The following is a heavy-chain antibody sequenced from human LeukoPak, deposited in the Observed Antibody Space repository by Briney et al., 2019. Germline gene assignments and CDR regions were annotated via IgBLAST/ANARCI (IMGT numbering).Heavy chain of an antibody. J-gene: IGHJ4*02. V-gene: IGHV4-34*01. D-gene: IGHD3-10*01. CDR1: GGSFSGYY. CDR3: ARQNKRFGVLLSY. Sequence: SETLSLTCAVYGGSFSGYYWSWIRQPPGKGLEWIGEITHTGSTNYNPSLKSRVTISVDTSKNQFSLKLTSVTAADTAVYYCARQNKRFGVLLSYWGQGTLVTVSS. CDR2: ITHTGST.